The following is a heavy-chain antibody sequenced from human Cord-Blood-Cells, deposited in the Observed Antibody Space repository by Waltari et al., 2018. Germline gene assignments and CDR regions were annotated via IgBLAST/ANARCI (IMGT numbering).Heavy chain of an antibody. CDR1: GGSISSGDYY. Sequence: QVQLQESGPGLVKPSQTLSLTRPVSGGSISSGDYYWSWIRQPPGKGLEWIWYIYYSGSTYYNPSLKSRVTISVDTSKNQFSLKLSSVTAADTAVYYCAGGCSSTSCYNWFDPWGQGTLVTVSS. CDR2: IYYSGST. CDR3: AGGCSSTSCYNWFDP. J-gene: IGHJ5*02. V-gene: IGHV4-30-4*08. D-gene: IGHD2-2*01.